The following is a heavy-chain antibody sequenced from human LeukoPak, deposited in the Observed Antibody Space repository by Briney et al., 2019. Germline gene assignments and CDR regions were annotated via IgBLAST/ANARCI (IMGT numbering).Heavy chain of an antibody. CDR2: IYPGDSDT. J-gene: IGHJ5*02. D-gene: IGHD2-2*01. CDR3: ARQGCSSTSCYGGFYNWFDP. CDR1: GYGFTSYW. V-gene: IGHV5-51*01. Sequence: GESLKISCKGSGYGFTSYWIGWVRQMPGKGLEWMGIIYPGDSDTRYSPSFQGQVTISADKSISTAYLQWSSLKASDTAMYYCARQGCSSTSCYGGFYNWFDPWGQGTLVTVSS.